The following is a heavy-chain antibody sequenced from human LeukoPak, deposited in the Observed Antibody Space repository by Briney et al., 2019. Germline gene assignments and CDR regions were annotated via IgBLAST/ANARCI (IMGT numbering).Heavy chain of an antibody. V-gene: IGHV4-59*01. J-gene: IGHJ4*02. Sequence: SETLSLTCTVSGGSISSYYWSWIRQPPGKGLEWIGYIYYSGSTNYNPSLKSRVTISVDTSKNQFSLKLSSVTAADTAVYYCARLDWDLGYCSGGSCYGIDYWGQGTLVTVSS. CDR3: ARLDWDLGYCSGGSCYGIDY. CDR1: GGSISSYY. D-gene: IGHD2-15*01. CDR2: IYYSGST.